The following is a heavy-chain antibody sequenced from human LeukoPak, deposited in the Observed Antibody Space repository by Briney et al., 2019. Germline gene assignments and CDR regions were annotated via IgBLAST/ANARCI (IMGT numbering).Heavy chain of an antibody. CDR1: GFTFSSYS. Sequence: GGSLRLSCAASGFTFSSYSMNWVRQAPGKGLEWVSSIISISSYIYYAAQVKGRFTISRHNAKNSLYLQMNSLRAEDTAVYYCARDLPIKQIAAAGRMLDYWGQGTLVTVSS. J-gene: IGHJ4*02. CDR2: IISISSYI. D-gene: IGHD6-13*01. V-gene: IGHV3-21*01. CDR3: ARDLPIKQIAAAGRMLDY.